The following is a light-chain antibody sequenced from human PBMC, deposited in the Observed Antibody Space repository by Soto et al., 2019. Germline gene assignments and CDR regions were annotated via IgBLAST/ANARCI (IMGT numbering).Light chain of an antibody. CDR3: QQLFRTPQMT. CDR1: QNLFNSLNQKIC. Sequence: DVVMTQSPDSLAVSLGETATINCKSSQNLFNSLNQKICLSWFQQKPGQPPRLLITWASTRESGVPDRFSGSGFGTDFTLPISSLQAEDVAVYYWQQLFRTPQMTFGQWTRLEMK. J-gene: IGKJ5*01. CDR2: WAS. V-gene: IGKV4-1*01.